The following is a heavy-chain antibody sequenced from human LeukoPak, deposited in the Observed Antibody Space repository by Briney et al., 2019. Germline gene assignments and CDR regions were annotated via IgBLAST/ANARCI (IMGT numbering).Heavy chain of an antibody. CDR3: ATGSLGSYHY. J-gene: IGHJ4*02. CDR2: IYYSGST. V-gene: IGHV4-61*01. D-gene: IGHD1-26*01. CDR1: GGSVSSGSYY. Sequence: SETLSLTCTVSGGSVSSGSYYWSWIRQPPGKGLEWIGYIYYSGSTNYNPSLKSRVTISVDTSKNQFSLKLSSVTAADTVVYYCATGSLGSYHYWGQGTLVTVSS.